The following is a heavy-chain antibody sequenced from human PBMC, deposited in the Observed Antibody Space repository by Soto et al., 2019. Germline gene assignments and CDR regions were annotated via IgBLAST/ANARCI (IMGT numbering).Heavy chain of an antibody. CDR3: AREFNFVGYRRFDP. D-gene: IGHD3-16*02. V-gene: IGHV4-30-4*01. Sequence: QVQLQETGPGLVQPSETLSLTCTVYGDAIGSGGDYYWSWIRQPPGKGLEWIGYSNHRGSTYYNPALKCRFTMSIYRSKNQFSLKVNSVTAAETAVYYCAREFNFVGYRRFDPGGQGTLVTVSS. J-gene: IGHJ5*02. CDR2: SNHRGST. CDR1: GDAIGSGGDYY.